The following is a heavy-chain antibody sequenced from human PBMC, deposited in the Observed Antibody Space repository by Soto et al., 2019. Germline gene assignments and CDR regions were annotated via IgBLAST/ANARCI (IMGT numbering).Heavy chain of an antibody. CDR2: INPDGGTT. J-gene: IGHJ4*02. CDR1: GFTFSSYW. CDR3: ARDLRGSPDY. V-gene: IGHV3-74*03. D-gene: IGHD3-10*01. Sequence: EGQLVESGGGLVQPGGSLRLSCTASGFTFSSYWMNWVRQAPGKGLDWVSLINPDGGTTTYAESVKGRFTIFRDNAKNKVYPQMTSLRVEDTGVYYCARDLRGSPDYWGQGTLVTVSS.